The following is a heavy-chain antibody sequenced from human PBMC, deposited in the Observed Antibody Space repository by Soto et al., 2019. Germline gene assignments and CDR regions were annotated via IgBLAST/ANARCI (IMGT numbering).Heavy chain of an antibody. J-gene: IGHJ3*02. CDR2: IYYSGST. V-gene: IGHV4-59*01. CDR1: GGSSSSYY. D-gene: IGHD1-1*01. CDR3: ARAFYNHDAIDI. Sequence: SETLSGTSNVSGGSSSSYYWSWIRQPPGKGLEWIGYIYYSGSTNYNPSLKSRVTISVDTSKNQFSLKLSSVTAADTAVYYCARAFYNHDAIDIWGQGTMVTVS.